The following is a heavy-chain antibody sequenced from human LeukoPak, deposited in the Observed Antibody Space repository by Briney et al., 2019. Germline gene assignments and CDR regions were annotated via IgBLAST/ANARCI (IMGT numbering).Heavy chain of an antibody. V-gene: IGHV3-23*01. CDR3: ARSYSGSYYFDY. D-gene: IGHD1-26*01. CDR2: ISGSGGST. J-gene: IGHJ4*02. Sequence: GGSLRLSCAASGFTFSSYAMSWVRQAPGKGLEWVSAISGSGGSTYYADSVKGRFTISRDNSKNTLYLQMNSLRAEDTAVYYCARSYSGSYYFDYWGQGTLVTVSS. CDR1: GFTFSSYA.